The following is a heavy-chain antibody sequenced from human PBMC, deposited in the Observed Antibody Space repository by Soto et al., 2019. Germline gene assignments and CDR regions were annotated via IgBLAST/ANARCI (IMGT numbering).Heavy chain of an antibody. Sequence: QLQLQESGSGLVKPSQTLSLTCSVSGASISSGDFCWSWLRQAPDKALEWIGYVRHTGNTYYTPPLKTRLTISADRSHNQFSLRLTSVTAADTAVYYCARDRRDGYRGEVFDFWGQGIPVIVSS. J-gene: IGHJ4*02. CDR1: GASISSGDFC. V-gene: IGHV4-30-2*01. CDR3: ARDRRDGYRGEVFDF. D-gene: IGHD5-12*01. CDR2: VRHTGNT.